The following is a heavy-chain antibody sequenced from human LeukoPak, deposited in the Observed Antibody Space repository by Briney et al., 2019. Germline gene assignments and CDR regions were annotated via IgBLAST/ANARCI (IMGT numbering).Heavy chain of an antibody. Sequence: SSETLSLTCAVYGGSFSGYYRSWIRQPPGKGLEWIGEINHSGSTNYNPSLKSRVTISVDTSKNQFSLKLSSVTAADTAVYYCASSYDFWSGYYIGYWGQGTLVTVSS. D-gene: IGHD3-3*01. V-gene: IGHV4-34*01. CDR2: INHSGST. J-gene: IGHJ4*02. CDR1: GGSFSGYY. CDR3: ASSYDFWSGYYIGY.